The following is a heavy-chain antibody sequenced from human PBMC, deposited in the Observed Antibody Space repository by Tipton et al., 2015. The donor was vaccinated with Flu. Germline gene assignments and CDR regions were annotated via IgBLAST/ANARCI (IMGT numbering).Heavy chain of an antibody. J-gene: IGHJ4*02. CDR1: GFPFSNYG. V-gene: IGHV3-30*02. D-gene: IGHD3-10*01. Sequence: SLRLSCAASGFPFSNYGIHWVRQAPGKGLEWVAFIHYDGSNKYYTDSVKGRFTISRDSSKTTLYLQMNSLKTEDTALYYCAKAGRSGELGPDFWGPGTLVTVSS. CDR2: IHYDGSNK. CDR3: AKAGRSGELGPDF.